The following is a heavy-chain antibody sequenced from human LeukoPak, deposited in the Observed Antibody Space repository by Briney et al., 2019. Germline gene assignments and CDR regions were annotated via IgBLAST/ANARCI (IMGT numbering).Heavy chain of an antibody. CDR2: IYHSGSA. D-gene: IGHD2-2*01. J-gene: IGHJ5*02. CDR3: ARDPRWLTPDCTSTSCYENYFDP. Sequence: SETLSLTCAVSGYSISNGYQWAWIRQPPGNTLEWIGSIYHSGSAHYNPSLRSRVTISVDTSNNHFSLRLSSVTAADTAVYYCARDPRWLTPDCTSTSCYENYFDPWGQGTLVTVFS. V-gene: IGHV4-38-2*02. CDR1: GYSISNGYQ.